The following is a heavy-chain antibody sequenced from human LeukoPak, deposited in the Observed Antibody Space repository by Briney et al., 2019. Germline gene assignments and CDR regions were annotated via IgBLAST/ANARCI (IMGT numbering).Heavy chain of an antibody. V-gene: IGHV3-NL1*01. CDR3: ARSTYYYDSSGYYYPYYFDY. CDR2: IYSGGST. J-gene: IGHJ4*02. Sequence: GGSLRLSCAASGFTFSSYGMHWVRQAPGKGLEWVAVIYSGGSTYYADSVKGRFTISRDNSKNTLYLQMNSLRAEDTAVYYCARSTYYYDSSGYYYPYYFDYWGQGTLVTVSS. D-gene: IGHD3-22*01. CDR1: GFTFSSYG.